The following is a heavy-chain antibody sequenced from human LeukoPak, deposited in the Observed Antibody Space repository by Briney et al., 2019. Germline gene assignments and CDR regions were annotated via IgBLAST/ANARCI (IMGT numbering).Heavy chain of an antibody. V-gene: IGHV3-30*09. J-gene: IGHJ3*02. Sequence: SVRGRFAISRDNSKNTLYLQMNSLRAEDTAVYYCARELGLVTMVRDAFDIWGQGTMVTVSS. CDR3: ARELGLVTMVRDAFDI. D-gene: IGHD3-10*01.